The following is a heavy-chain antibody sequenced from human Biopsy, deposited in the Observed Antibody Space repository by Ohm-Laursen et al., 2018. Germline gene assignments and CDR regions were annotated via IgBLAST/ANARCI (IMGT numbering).Heavy chain of an antibody. CDR3: ARHPTGFWFDP. CDR2: IYNTETT. Sequence: TLSLTWTVSGGSISSSTTYYWAWLRQPPGKGLEWIGSIYNTETTFYNPSLKSRVTISVDTSMNQFSLKVSSVTAADTALYFCARHPTGFWFDPWGHGTLVTVSS. V-gene: IGHV4-39*01. CDR1: GGSISSSTTYY. J-gene: IGHJ5*02.